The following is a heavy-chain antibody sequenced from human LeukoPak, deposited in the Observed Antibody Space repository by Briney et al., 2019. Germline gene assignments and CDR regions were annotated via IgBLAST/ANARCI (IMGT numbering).Heavy chain of an antibody. D-gene: IGHD3-22*01. CDR2: ISGSGGST. CDR1: GFTFSGYA. J-gene: IGHJ4*02. V-gene: IGHV3-23*01. Sequence: GGSLRLSCAASGFTFSGYAMSWIRQAPGKGLEWVSAISGSGGSTYYADSVKGRFTISRDNSKNTLYLQMNSLRAEDTAVYYCAKDPSYYYDSSGYYPWYFDYWGQGTLVTVSS. CDR3: AKDPSYYYDSSGYYPWYFDY.